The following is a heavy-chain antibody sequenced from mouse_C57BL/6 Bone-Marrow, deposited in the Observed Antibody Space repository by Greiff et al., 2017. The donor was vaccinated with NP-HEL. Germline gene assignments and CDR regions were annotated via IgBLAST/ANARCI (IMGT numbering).Heavy chain of an antibody. D-gene: IGHD2-14*01. CDR3: TQGRRAMDY. Sequence: EVHLVESGGGLVQPGGSMKLSCVASGFTFSNYWMNWVRQSPEKGLEWVAQIRLKSDNYATHYAESVKGRFTISRDDSKSSVYLQMNNLRAEDTGIYYCTQGRRAMDYWGQGTSVTVSS. CDR2: IRLKSDNYAT. J-gene: IGHJ4*01. V-gene: IGHV6-3*01. CDR1: GFTFSNYW.